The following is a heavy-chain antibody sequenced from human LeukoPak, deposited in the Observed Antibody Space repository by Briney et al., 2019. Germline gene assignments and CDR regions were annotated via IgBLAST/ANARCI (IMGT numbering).Heavy chain of an antibody. V-gene: IGHV3-48*01. D-gene: IGHD3-10*01. CDR1: GFTFSSYS. CDR3: AGSYGSGTYYPPLFDY. CDR2: ISSSSSTI. J-gene: IGHJ4*02. Sequence: GGSLRLSCAASGFTFSSYSMNWVRQAPGKGLEWVSYISSSSSTIYYADSVKGRFTISRDNSKNTLYLQMNSLRAEDTAVYYCAGSYGSGTYYPPLFDYWGQGTLVTVSS.